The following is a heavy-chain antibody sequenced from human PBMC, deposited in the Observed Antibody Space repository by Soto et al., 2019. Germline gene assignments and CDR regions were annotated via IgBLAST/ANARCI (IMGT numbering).Heavy chain of an antibody. V-gene: IGHV1-69*13. CDR1: GGTFSSYA. CDR3: ARRITMVRGVLSGGMHV. CDR2: IIPIFGTA. Sequence: ASVKVSCKASGGTFSSYAISWVRQAPGQGLGWMGGIIPIFGTANYAQKFQGRVTITADESTSTAYMELSSLRSEDTAVYYCARRITMVRGVLSGGMHVWGQGTTVTVSS. D-gene: IGHD3-10*01. J-gene: IGHJ6*02.